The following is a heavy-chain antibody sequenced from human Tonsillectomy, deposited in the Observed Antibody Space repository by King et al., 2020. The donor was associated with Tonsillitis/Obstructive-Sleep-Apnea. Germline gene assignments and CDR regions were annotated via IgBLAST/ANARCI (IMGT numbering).Heavy chain of an antibody. CDR3: AHMVEYSSSSAKIDTLVPYYFDY. D-gene: IGHD6-6*01. V-gene: IGHV2-5*02. J-gene: IGHJ4*02. CDR1: GFSLSTSGVG. CDR2: IYWDDDK. Sequence: TLQESGPTLVKPTQTLTLTCTFSGFSLSTSGVGVGWIRQPPGKALEWLALIYWDDDKRYSPSLKSRLTITKDTSKNQVVLTMTNMDPVDTATYYCAHMVEYSSSSAKIDTLVPYYFDYWGQGTLVTVSS.